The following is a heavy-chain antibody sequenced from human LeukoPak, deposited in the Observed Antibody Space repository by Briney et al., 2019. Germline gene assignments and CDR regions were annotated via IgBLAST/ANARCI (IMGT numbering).Heavy chain of an antibody. CDR1: GYTFTSYY. D-gene: IGHD2-2*01. Sequence: ASVKVSCKASGYTFTSYYMHWVRQAPGQGLEWMGIINPSGGSTSYAQKFQGRVTMTRDTSTSTAYMELRSLRSDDTAVYYCARDSLFDCSSTSCYFSWFDPWGQGTLVTVSS. CDR3: ARDSLFDCSSTSCYFSWFDP. V-gene: IGHV1-46*01. J-gene: IGHJ5*02. CDR2: INPSGGST.